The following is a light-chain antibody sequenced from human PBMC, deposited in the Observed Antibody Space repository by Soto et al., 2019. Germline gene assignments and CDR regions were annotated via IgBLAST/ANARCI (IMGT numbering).Light chain of an antibody. Sequence: IEVTQSPATLSVSQGERATLSCRASQSVSSYLAWYQQKPGQAPRLLIYGASTRATGIPARFSGSGSGTDFTLTSTRLEPEDFAVYYCQRYDSPMTIGQGTRLEIK. CDR3: QRYDSPMT. V-gene: IGKV3-15*01. CDR1: QSVSSY. CDR2: GAS. J-gene: IGKJ5*01.